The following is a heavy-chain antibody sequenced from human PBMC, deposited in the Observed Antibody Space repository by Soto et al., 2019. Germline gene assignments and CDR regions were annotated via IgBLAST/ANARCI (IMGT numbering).Heavy chain of an antibody. CDR3: ASHRGSTYGPYDY. CDR1: GGSISSGGYY. Sequence: SETLSLTCTVSGGSISSGGYYWSWIRQHPGKGLEWIGYIYYSGSTYYNPSLKSRVTISVDTSKNQFSLKLSSVTAADTALYYCASHRGSTYGPYDYWGQGILVTVSS. CDR2: IYYSGST. D-gene: IGHD5-18*01. V-gene: IGHV4-31*03. J-gene: IGHJ4*02.